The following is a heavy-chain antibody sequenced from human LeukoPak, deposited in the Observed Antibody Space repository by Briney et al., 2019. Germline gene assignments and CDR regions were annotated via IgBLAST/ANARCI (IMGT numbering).Heavy chain of an antibody. V-gene: IGHV3-48*01. CDR1: GFTFSSYS. CDR2: ISSSSSTI. D-gene: IGHD6-13*01. CDR3: ARAAYSSTWYSRYFDL. J-gene: IGHJ2*01. Sequence: PGGSLRLSCAASGFTFSSYSMNWARQAPGKGLEWVSYISSSSSTIYYADSVKGRFTISRDNAKNSLYLQMNSLRAGDTAVYYCARAAYSSTWYSRYFDLWGRGTLVTVSS.